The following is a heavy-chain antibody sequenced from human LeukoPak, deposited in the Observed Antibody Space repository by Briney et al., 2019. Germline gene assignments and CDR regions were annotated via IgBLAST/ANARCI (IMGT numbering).Heavy chain of an antibody. D-gene: IGHD1-26*01. Sequence: PSETLSLTCTVSGGSISSYYWSWIRQPPGKGLEWIGYIYYSGSTNYNPSLKSRVTISVDTSKNQFSLKLSSVTAADTAVYYCARDHRGELLGLDPWGQGTLVTVSS. CDR2: IYYSGST. J-gene: IGHJ5*02. CDR3: ARDHRGELLGLDP. V-gene: IGHV4-59*01. CDR1: GGSISSYY.